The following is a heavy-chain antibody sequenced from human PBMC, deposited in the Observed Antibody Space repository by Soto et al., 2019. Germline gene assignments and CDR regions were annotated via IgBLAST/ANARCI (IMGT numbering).Heavy chain of an antibody. J-gene: IGHJ4*02. CDR2: ISGSGVST. CDR1: GLTFSSYA. Sequence: VGSLRLSFAASGLTFSSYAMSWVRQAPGKGLEWVSVISGSGVSTYYADSVKGRFTISRDKSKNTLYLQMNSLRAEDTAVYFCAKDMEMTGSCTNGLCWTLDYWGPGTLVTVSS. V-gene: IGHV3-23*01. D-gene: IGHD2-8*01. CDR3: AKDMEMTGSCTNGLCWTLDY.